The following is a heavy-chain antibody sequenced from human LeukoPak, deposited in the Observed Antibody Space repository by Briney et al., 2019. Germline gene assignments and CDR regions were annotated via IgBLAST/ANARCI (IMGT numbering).Heavy chain of an antibody. D-gene: IGHD3-10*01. CDR1: GGSISSYY. J-gene: IGHJ4*02. Sequence: SETLSLTCTVSGGSISSYYWGWIRQPPGKGLEWIGSIYYSGSTYYNPSLKSRVTISVDTSKNQFSLKLSSVTAADTAVYYCARSYRRSLIWFGELPFDYWGQGTLVTVSS. V-gene: IGHV4-39*07. CDR3: ARSYRRSLIWFGELPFDY. CDR2: IYYSGST.